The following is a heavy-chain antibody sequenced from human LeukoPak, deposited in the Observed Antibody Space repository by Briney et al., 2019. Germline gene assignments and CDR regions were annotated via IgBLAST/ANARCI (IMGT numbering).Heavy chain of an antibody. J-gene: IGHJ5*02. D-gene: IGHD1-14*01. CDR2: ISAYNGNT. CDR3: ARGEIGFAPAGQRNCFDP. V-gene: IGHV1-18*01. CDR1: GYTFTSYG. Sequence: GASVKVSCKASGYTFTSYGISWVRQAPGQGLEWMGWISAYNGNTNYAQKLQGRVTMTTDTSTSTAYMELRSLRSDDTAVYYCARGEIGFAPAGQRNCFDPGGREPLVTVPS.